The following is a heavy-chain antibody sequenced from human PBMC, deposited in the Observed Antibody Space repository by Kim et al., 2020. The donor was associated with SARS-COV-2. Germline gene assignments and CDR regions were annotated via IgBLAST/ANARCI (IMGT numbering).Heavy chain of an antibody. CDR1: GYSFTSYW. V-gene: IGHV5-51*01. CDR3: ARTERDGWYSSSANNYYYYYGMDV. D-gene: IGHD6-13*01. J-gene: IGHJ6*02. Sequence: GESLKISCKGSGYSFTSYWIGWVRQMPGKGLEWMGIIYPGDSDTRYSPSFQGQVTISADKSISTAYLQWSSLKASDTAMYYCARTERDGWYSSSANNYYYYYGMDVWGQGTTVTVSS. CDR2: IYPGDSDT.